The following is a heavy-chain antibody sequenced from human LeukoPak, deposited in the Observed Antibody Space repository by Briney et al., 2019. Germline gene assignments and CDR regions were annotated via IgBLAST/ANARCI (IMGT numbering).Heavy chain of an antibody. D-gene: IGHD3-10*01. V-gene: IGHV4-61*01. CDR1: GGSVSSDISY. CDR3: ARDSGNWFDP. CDR2: IHYSGST. J-gene: IGHJ5*02. Sequence: SETLSLTCTVSGGSVSSDISYWSWIRQPPGKGLEGIGYIHYSGSTNYNPAHKSRVTISVDTSKHQFSLKLSSVTAADTAVYYCARDSGNWFDPWGQGTLVTVSS.